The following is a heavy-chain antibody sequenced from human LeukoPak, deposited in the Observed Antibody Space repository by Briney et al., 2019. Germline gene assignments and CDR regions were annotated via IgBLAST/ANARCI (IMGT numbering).Heavy chain of an antibody. V-gene: IGHV5-51*01. Sequence: GESLKISCKDSGYSFSIYWIAWVRQVPGKGLEWMGIIYPGDSDTRYSPSFQGQVTISADKSISTAYLQWSSLKASDTAMYYCARGVGSGSYPPVNFDYWGQGTLVTVSS. CDR3: ARGVGSGSYPPVNFDY. CDR2: IYPGDSDT. D-gene: IGHD3-10*01. CDR1: GYSFSIYW. J-gene: IGHJ4*02.